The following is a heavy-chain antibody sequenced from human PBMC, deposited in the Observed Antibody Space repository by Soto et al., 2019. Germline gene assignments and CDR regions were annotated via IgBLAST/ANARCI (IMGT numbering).Heavy chain of an antibody. J-gene: IGHJ6*02. V-gene: IGHV1-69*19. CDR3: PRSQGSSTRLEFYYDYFYGMDA. CDR2: IIPIPGTA. Sequence: QVQLVQSGAEVKKPGSSVKVSCKASGGTFGSYAISWVRQAPGQGLEWMGGIIPIPGTANYAQKFQGRVTIAADDPTSTAYMEWSSLRSEDTAVYYCPRSQGSSTRLEFYYDYFYGMDAWGQGTTVTVSS. D-gene: IGHD2-2*01. CDR1: GGTFGSYA.